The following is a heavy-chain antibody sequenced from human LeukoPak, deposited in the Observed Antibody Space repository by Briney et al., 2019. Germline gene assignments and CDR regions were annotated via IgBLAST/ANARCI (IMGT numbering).Heavy chain of an antibody. CDR1: GFTFSIYA. J-gene: IGHJ4*02. D-gene: IGHD3-22*01. V-gene: IGHV3-30-3*01. Sequence: PGRSLRLSCAASGFTFSIYAMHWVRQAPGRGLEWVAFISSDGGNRYYADSVKGRFTISRDNSKNTLYLQMNSLRAEDTAVYYCAKVEPGPDSSGYYYRPDYWGQGTLVTVSS. CDR3: AKVEPGPDSSGYYYRPDY. CDR2: ISSDGGNR.